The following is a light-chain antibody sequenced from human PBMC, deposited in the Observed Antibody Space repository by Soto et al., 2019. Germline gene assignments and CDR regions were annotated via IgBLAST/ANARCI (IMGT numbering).Light chain of an antibody. J-gene: IGLJ1*01. CDR3: CSYAGSSTLYV. V-gene: IGLV2-23*01. Sequence: QSVLPRPAYGYGAPGESSTISCTGTSSDVGSYNLVSWYQQHPGKAPKLMIYEGSKRPSGVSNRFSGSKSGNTASLTISGLQAEDEADYYCCSYAGSSTLYVFGTGTKVTVL. CDR1: SSDVGSYNL. CDR2: EGS.